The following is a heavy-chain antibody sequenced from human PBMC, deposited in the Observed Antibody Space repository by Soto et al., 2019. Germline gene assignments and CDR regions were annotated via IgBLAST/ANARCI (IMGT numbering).Heavy chain of an antibody. Sequence: QVQLQESGPGLVKSSETLSLTCTVSGGSVDTYYWSWIWQPPGKGLEWIGYIYHSGSTNYNPSLKSRVTISVDTTKNQFYLQLSSVTAADTAVYYCARGPYSFGWSAHWGQGTLVTVSS. CDR3: ARGPYSFGWSAH. V-gene: IGHV4-59*02. CDR1: GGSVDTYY. J-gene: IGHJ5*02. D-gene: IGHD6-13*01. CDR2: IYHSGST.